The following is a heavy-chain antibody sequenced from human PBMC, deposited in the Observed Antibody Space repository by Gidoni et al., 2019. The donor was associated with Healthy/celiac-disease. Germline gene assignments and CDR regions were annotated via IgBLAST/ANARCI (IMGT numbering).Heavy chain of an antibody. V-gene: IGHV3-23*01. CDR2: ISGSGGST. Sequence: EVQLLESGGGLVQPGGSLRLSCAATGFTFSSQAMSWVRQAPGKGLEWVSAISGSGGSTYYADSVKGRFTISRDNSKNTLYLQMNSLRAEDTAVYYCAKMITMIVVVKGWFDPWGQGTLVTVSS. CDR1: GFTFSSQA. CDR3: AKMITMIVVVKGWFDP. J-gene: IGHJ5*02. D-gene: IGHD3-22*01.